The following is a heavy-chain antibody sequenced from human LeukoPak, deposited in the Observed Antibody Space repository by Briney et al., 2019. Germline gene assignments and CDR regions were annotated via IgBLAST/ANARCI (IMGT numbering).Heavy chain of an antibody. J-gene: IGHJ6*02. D-gene: IGHD6-13*01. CDR2: ISSSSSTI. CDR3: AGGYSSSWYYYYYYGMDV. Sequence: RTGGSLRLSCAASGFTFSSYSMNWVRQAPGKGLEWVSYISSSSSTIYYADSVKGRFTISRGNAKNSLYLQMNSLGAEDTAVYYCAGGYSSSWYYYYYYGMDVWGQGTTVTVSS. V-gene: IGHV3-48*01. CDR1: GFTFSSYS.